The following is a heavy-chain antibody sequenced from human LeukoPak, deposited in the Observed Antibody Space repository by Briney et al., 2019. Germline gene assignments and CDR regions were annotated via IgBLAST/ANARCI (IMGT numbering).Heavy chain of an antibody. CDR3: ARGLCGGDCYDY. CDR1: GFTFSSYA. D-gene: IGHD2-21*01. Sequence: GGSLRLSCAASGFTFSSYAMHWVRQAPGKGLEWVAVISYDGSNKYYADFVKGRFTISRDNSKNTLYLQMNSLRAEDTAVYYCARGLCGGDCYDYWGQGTLVTVSS. V-gene: IGHV3-30-3*01. CDR2: ISYDGSNK. J-gene: IGHJ4*02.